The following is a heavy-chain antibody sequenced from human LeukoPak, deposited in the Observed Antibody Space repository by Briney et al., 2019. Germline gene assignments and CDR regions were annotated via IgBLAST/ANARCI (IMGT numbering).Heavy chain of an antibody. J-gene: IGHJ4*02. D-gene: IGHD1-1*01. CDR3: ASVEMATTNFDS. V-gene: IGHV4-34*01. CDR1: GGSFSGDY. Sequence: PSETLSLTCVVYGGSFSGDYWSWLRQPPGKGLEWIGEINHSGSTNHNPSLKSRVTISVDTSKNEFSLKLSSVSAADTAVYYCASVEMATTNFDSWGQGTLVTVSS. CDR2: INHSGST.